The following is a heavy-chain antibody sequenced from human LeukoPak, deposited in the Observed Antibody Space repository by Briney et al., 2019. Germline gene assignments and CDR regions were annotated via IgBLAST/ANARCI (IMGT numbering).Heavy chain of an antibody. J-gene: IGHJ3*02. V-gene: IGHV3-7*01. CDR3: ARAGATIYAFDI. CDR2: IKQDGSRR. D-gene: IGHD1-26*01. Sequence: SGGSLRLSCAASGFTFNDYWMTWFRQAPGKGLEWVANIKQDGSRRYYVDSVKGRFTISRDNAKNSLYLQMNNLRAEDTAVYYCARAGATIYAFDIWGQGTMVTVSS. CDR1: GFTFNDYW.